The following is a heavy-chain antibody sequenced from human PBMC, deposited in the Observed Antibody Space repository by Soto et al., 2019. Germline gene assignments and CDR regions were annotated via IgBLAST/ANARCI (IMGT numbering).Heavy chain of an antibody. CDR2: IYWDDDK. J-gene: IGHJ4*02. Sequence: GSGPTLVNPTQTLTLTCTFSGFSLTTSGVGVGWIRQPPGKALEWLALIYWDDDKRYNPSLKSRLTITKDTSKNQVVLTMTNVDPVDTATDYCAHSYLFSPDYWGKGTLVTVSS. V-gene: IGHV2-5*02. CDR3: AHSYLFSPDY. CDR1: GFSLTTSGVG. D-gene: IGHD1-26*01.